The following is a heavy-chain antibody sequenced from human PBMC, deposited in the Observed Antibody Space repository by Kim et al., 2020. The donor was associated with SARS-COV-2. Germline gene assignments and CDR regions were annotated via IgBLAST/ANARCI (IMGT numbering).Heavy chain of an antibody. CDR2: SHYIGTT. V-gene: IGHV4-39*01. D-gene: IGHD6-19*01. J-gene: IGHJ4*02. CDR3: MRRPTSDWYADH. Sequence: SETLSLTCTVSGGSISSNSYYWGWIRQPPGKGLEWIGCSHYIGTTYYNPSLKSRVTISVDTSRNQFSLKLSSVTAADAAVYYCMRRPTSDWYADHWGQGTLVTVSS. CDR1: GGSISSNSYY.